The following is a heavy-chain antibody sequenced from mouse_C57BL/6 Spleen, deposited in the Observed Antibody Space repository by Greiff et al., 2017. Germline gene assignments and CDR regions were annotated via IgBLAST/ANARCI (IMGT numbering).Heavy chain of an antibody. Sequence: VQLQQSGAELAKPGASVKLSCKASGYTFTSYWMHWVKQRPGQGLEWIGEIDPSDSYTNYNQKFKGKSTLTVDKSSSTAYMQLSSLTSEDSAVYYCARYDYVDYYAMDYWGQGTSVTVSS. V-gene: IGHV1-69*01. CDR1: GYTFTSYW. CDR2: IDPSDSYT. CDR3: ARYDYVDYYAMDY. J-gene: IGHJ4*01. D-gene: IGHD2-4*01.